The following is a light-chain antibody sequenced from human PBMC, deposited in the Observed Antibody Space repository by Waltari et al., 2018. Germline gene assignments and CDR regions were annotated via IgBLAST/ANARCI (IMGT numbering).Light chain of an antibody. CDR3: QVWDSRSDRA. V-gene: IGLV3-21*04. J-gene: IGLJ2*01. CDR1: NIGRKS. Sequence: SYVLTQPPSVSVAPGKTATITCGGGNIGRKSVHGYQQKAGQAPVLVIYFDNDRPSGIPERFSGSNSGDTATLTISRVEAGDEADYYCQVWDSRSDRAFGGGTKLTVL. CDR2: FDN.